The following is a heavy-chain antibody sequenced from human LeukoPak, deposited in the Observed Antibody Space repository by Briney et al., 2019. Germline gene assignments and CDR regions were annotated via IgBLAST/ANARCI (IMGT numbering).Heavy chain of an antibody. V-gene: IGHV4-59*02. CDR1: GDSVNDYY. Sequence: SETLSLTCTVSGDSVNDYYWNWIRQPPGKGLEWIGYIYYSGSTDYNPSLKSRVTMSVDTSKNQFSLKLNSVTAADTAVSYCARGGARGSSAFDVWGQGTMVIVSA. CDR3: ARGGARGSSAFDV. CDR2: IYYSGST. J-gene: IGHJ3*01. D-gene: IGHD3-10*01.